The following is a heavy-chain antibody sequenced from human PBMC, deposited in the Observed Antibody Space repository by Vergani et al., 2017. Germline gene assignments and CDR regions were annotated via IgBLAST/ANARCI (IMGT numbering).Heavy chain of an antibody. J-gene: IGHJ6*02. CDR2: IYTSGST. Sequence: QVQLQESGPGLVKPSETLSLTCTVSGGSISSGSYYWSWIRQPAGKGLEWIGRIYTSGSTNYNPSLKSRVTISVDTSKNQFSLKLSSVTAADTAVYYCARXQMVRGVNWYYYYGMDVWGQGTTVTVSS. D-gene: IGHD3-10*01. CDR3: ARXQMVRGVNWYYYYGMDV. CDR1: GGSISSGSYY. V-gene: IGHV4-61*02.